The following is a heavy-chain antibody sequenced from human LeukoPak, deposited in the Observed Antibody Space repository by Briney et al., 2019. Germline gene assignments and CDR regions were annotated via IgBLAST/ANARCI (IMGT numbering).Heavy chain of an antibody. D-gene: IGHD4-17*01. J-gene: IGHJ4*02. CDR3: ASLLGPHPTVTTELIYDY. V-gene: IGHV1-18*01. CDR2: ISAYNGNT. CDR1: GYTFTSYG. Sequence: ASVKVSCKASGYTFTSYGISWVRQAPGQGLEWMGWISAYNGNTNYAQKLQGRVTMTTDTSTSTAYMELRSLRSDDTAVYYCASLLGPHPTVTTELIYDYWGQGTLVTVSS.